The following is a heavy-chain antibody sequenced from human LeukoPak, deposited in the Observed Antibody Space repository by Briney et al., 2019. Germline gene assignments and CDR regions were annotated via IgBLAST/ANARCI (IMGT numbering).Heavy chain of an antibody. V-gene: IGHV3-7*01. Sequence: PGGSLRLSCAASGFTFSSYWMSWVRQAPGKGLEWVANIKQDGSEKYYVDSVKGRFTISRDNAKNSLYLQMNSLRAEDTAVYYCARENYSSGRVVLRYYFDYWGQGTLATVSS. CDR3: ARENYSSGRVVLRYYFDY. D-gene: IGHD6-19*01. CDR1: GFTFSSYW. J-gene: IGHJ4*02. CDR2: IKQDGSEK.